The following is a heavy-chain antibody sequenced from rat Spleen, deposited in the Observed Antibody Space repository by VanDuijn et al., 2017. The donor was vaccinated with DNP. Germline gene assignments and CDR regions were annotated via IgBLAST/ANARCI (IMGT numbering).Heavy chain of an antibody. CDR3: TRVPRWGGYRDVMDA. J-gene: IGHJ4*01. CDR2: ITQTGGST. CDR1: GFTFSDYN. V-gene: IGHV5S23*01. D-gene: IGHD1-11*01. Sequence: EVQLVESGGGLVQPGRSLKLSCAASGFTFSDYNMAWVRQTPGKGLEWVASITQTGGSTYYPDSVKGRFTISRDTAKSTLYLQMNSLRSEDTATYYCTRVPRWGGYRDVMDAWGQGASVTVSS.